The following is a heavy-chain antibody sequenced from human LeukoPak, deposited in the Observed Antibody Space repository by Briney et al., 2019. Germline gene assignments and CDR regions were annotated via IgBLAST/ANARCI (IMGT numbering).Heavy chain of an antibody. J-gene: IGHJ5*02. V-gene: IGHV3-48*01. Sequence: PGGSLRLSCEASVFTFSSYSMNWVHQAPGKGLEWVSYISFSSATIHYADSVKRRSTISRDNAKHSQYLQINILRAENTAVYYCARDGDYGDYVFCFDPWGQGSLVTVSS. CDR3: ARDGDYGDYVFCFDP. CDR1: VFTFSSYS. CDR2: ISFSSATI. D-gene: IGHD4-17*01.